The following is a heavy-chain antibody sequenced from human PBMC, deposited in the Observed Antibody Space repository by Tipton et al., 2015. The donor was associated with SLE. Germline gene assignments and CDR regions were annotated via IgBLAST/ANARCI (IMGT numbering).Heavy chain of an antibody. CDR3: ARIRPGHGDPFDF. J-gene: IGHJ4*02. CDR1: GDSISDSY. D-gene: IGHD3-3*01. CDR2: LYGSGSPT. V-gene: IGHV4-4*07. Sequence: TLSLTCTVSGDSISDSYWNWVRQPAGKGLEWIGRLYGSGSPTHYNPSLESRVTMSVDKSQNQFSLKLTSVTAADTAVYFCARIRPGHGDPFDFWGQGTLVTVSS.